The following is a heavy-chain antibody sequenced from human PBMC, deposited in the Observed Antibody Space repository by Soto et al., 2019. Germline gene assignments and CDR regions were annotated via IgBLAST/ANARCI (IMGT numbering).Heavy chain of an antibody. Sequence: GTLSQSSSEYGLTVSSYTINWAPQPSGKGLEWVSSMTSGGSTYYADSVKGRFTMSRDDAKNSLYLQMNSLRAEDTAFYYCARDHRWGYVYGDSGDSWGQGTLVTV. CDR2: MTSGGST. J-gene: IGHJ5*01. D-gene: IGHD4-17*01. V-gene: IGHV3-21*04. CDR3: ARDHRWGYVYGDSGDS. CDR1: GLTVSSYT.